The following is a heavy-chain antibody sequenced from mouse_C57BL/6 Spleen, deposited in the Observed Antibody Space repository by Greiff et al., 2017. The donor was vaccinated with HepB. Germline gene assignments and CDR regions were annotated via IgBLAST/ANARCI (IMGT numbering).Heavy chain of an antibody. J-gene: IGHJ4*01. CDR1: GYAFSSYW. V-gene: IGHV1-80*01. CDR2: IYPGDGDT. CDR3: ARFGYDGYFYAMDY. Sequence: VKLMESGAELVKPGASVKISCKASGYAFSSYWMNWVKQRPGKGLEWIGQIYPGDGDTNYNGKFKGKATLTADKSSSTAYMQLSSLTSEDSAVYFCARFGYDGYFYAMDYWGQGTSVTVSS. D-gene: IGHD2-3*01.